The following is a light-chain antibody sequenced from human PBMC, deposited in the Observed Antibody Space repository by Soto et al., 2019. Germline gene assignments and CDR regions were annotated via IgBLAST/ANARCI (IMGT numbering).Light chain of an antibody. CDR3: QQSYSIPST. CDR2: TSS. Sequence: DIQMTQPPSSLSPSVGDRVTITCRASQTIDIYLNWYQQKPGRAPKLLIYTSSSLESGVPSRFSGSGSGTDFTLTISSLQPEDSATYYCQQSYSIPSTFGQGTKVDIK. CDR1: QTIDIY. J-gene: IGKJ1*01. V-gene: IGKV1-39*01.